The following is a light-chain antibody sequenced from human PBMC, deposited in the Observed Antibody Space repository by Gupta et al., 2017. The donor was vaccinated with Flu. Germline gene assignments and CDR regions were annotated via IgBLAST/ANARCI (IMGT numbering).Light chain of an antibody. CDR2: AAS. V-gene: IGKV1-17*01. J-gene: IGKJ5*01. Sequence: DVQLTQSPSSLSASVGDRITITCRASQDIRSDLGWYQQKPGKGPKRLIYAASNLQSGVPSRFSGSGSGTEFTLTIARLQDEDFAPYYCLQHFNYPLTFGQGTRLDLK. CDR3: LQHFNYPLT. CDR1: QDIRSD.